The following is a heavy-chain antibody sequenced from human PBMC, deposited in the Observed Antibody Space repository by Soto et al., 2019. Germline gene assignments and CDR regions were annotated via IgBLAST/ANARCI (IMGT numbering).Heavy chain of an antibody. J-gene: IGHJ6*02. D-gene: IGHD3-10*01. CDR1: GGTFSSYA. V-gene: IGHV1-69*01. Sequence: QVQLVQSEAEVKKPGSSVKVSCKASGGTFSSYAISWVRQAPGQGLEWMGGIIPIFGTANYAQKFQGRVTITADESTSTAYMELSSLRSEDTAVYYCTISGNGNYFSGMDVWGPGTTVTVSS. CDR2: IIPIFGTA. CDR3: TISGNGNYFSGMDV.